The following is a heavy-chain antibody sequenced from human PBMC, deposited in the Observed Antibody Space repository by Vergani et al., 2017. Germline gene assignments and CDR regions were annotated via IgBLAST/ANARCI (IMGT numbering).Heavy chain of an antibody. J-gene: IGHJ3*02. CDR2: NNHSGCT. CDR3: ARDPMVRAVIGSFYI. D-gene: IGHD3-10*01. CDR1: GNSISSDNY. V-gene: IGHV4-38-2*02. Sequence: QVQLQESGPGLVKPSETLSLTCSVSGNSISSDNYWGWIRQPPGKGLEWIGTNNHSGCTYYNPSLKSRVTISVDTSKNQFSLKLTSVTAADTAVYYCARDPMVRAVIGSFYIWGLGTMVTVSS.